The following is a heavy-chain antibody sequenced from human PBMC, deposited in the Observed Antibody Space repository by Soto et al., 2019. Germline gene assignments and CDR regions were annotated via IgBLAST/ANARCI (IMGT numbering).Heavy chain of an antibody. CDR2: ISYDGSKK. J-gene: IGHJ6*02. CDR3: AKVFYPFEVATYGMDV. Sequence: GGSLRLSCAASGFTFSLYGMHWVRQTPGKGLEWMASISYDGSKKYYTDSVRGRSTISRDNSKNTLYLQLNSLRPEDTSVYYCAKVFYPFEVATYGMDVWGQGTTVTVSS. V-gene: IGHV3-30*18. CDR1: GFTFSLYG. D-gene: IGHD3-9*01.